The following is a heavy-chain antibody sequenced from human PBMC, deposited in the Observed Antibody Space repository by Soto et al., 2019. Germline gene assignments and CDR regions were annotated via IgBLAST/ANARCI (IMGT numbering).Heavy chain of an antibody. D-gene: IGHD5-18*01. CDR3: ARRYGSCFDY. V-gene: IGHV4-34*01. J-gene: IGHJ4*02. Sequence: PSETLSLTCAVYGGSFSGYYWTWIRQPPGTGLEWIGEINHSGSTNYNPSLKSRVTISVDTSKNQFSLKLTSVTAADTAVYYCARRYGSCFDYWXQGTLVTVSS. CDR2: INHSGST. CDR1: GGSFSGYY.